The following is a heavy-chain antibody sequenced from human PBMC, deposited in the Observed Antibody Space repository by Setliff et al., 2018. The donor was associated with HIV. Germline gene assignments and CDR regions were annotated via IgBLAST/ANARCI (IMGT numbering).Heavy chain of an antibody. CDR1: GYSFTSYW. D-gene: IGHD6-13*01. CDR3: ARTGYSSSWGSFSGYYYYMDV. Sequence: PGESLKISCKGSGYSFTSYWIDWVRQMPGKGLEWMGIIYPGDSNTRYSPSFQGQVTISADKSISTAYLQWNSLKASDTAMYYCARTGYSSSWGSFSGYYYYMDVWGKGTTVTVSS. V-gene: IGHV5-51*01. CDR2: IYPGDSNT. J-gene: IGHJ6*03.